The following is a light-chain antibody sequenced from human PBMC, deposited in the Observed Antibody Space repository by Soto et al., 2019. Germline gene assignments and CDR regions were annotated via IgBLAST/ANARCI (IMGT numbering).Light chain of an antibody. V-gene: IGLV2-14*01. CDR3: SSYTTTSTPDV. J-gene: IGLJ1*01. Sequence: QSVLTQPASVSGSPGQSVTISCSGTSSDVGGYNYVSWYQQHPGKAPKLLIYEVSNRPSGVSNRFSGSKSANTASLTISGLQPEDEAEYYCSSYTTTSTPDVFGAGTKVTVL. CDR1: SSDVGGYNY. CDR2: EVS.